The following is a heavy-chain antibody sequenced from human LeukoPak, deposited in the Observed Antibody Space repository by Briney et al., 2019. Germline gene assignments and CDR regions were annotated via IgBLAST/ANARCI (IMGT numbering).Heavy chain of an antibody. Sequence: KPGGSLRLSCAASGFTFSDYYMSWIRQAPGKGLEWVSYISSSGSTIYYAESVKGRFTISRDNAKNSLYLQMNSLRAEDTAVYYCAGGHSSGYYPIDDWGQGTLVTVSS. CDR1: GFTFSDYY. CDR2: ISSSGSTI. CDR3: AGGHSSGYYPIDD. D-gene: IGHD3-22*01. J-gene: IGHJ4*02. V-gene: IGHV3-11*04.